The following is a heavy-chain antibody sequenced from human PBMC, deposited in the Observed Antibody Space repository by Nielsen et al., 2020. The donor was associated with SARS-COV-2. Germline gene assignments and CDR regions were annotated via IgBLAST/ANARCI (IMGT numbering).Heavy chain of an antibody. CDR3: ARLDYGGNPGDYYYYGMDV. V-gene: IGHV1-69*13. D-gene: IGHD4-23*01. J-gene: IGHJ6*02. CDR1: GGTFSSYA. CDR2: IIPIFGTA. Sequence: SVKVSCKASGGTFSSYAISWVRQAPGQGLEWMGGIIPIFGTANYAQKFQGRVTITADESTSTAYMKLSSLRSEDTAVYYCARLDYGGNPGDYYYYGMDVWGQGTTVTVSS.